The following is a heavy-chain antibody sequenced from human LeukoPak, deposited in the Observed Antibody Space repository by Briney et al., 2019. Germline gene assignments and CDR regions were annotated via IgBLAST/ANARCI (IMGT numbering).Heavy chain of an antibody. V-gene: IGHV3-23*01. J-gene: IGHJ4*02. Sequence: GGSLRLSCAASGFTFSSYAMSWVRQAPGKGLEWVSGISGSGDNTYYADSVKGRFTISRDNSKNTLYVQVNSLGTEDTAVYYCAKDDGGGYDQIDYWGQGTLVTVSS. CDR3: AKDDGGGYDQIDY. CDR1: GFTFSSYA. D-gene: IGHD5-12*01. CDR2: ISGSGDNT.